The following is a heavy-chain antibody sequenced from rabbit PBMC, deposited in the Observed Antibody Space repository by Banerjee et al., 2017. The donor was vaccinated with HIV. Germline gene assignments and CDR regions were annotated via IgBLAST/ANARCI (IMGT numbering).Heavy chain of an antibody. J-gene: IGHJ4*01. D-gene: IGHD6-1*01. CDR1: GFSFSNKYV. Sequence: QQQLVESGGGLVKPGASLTLTCTASGFSFSNKYVMCWVRQAPGKGLEWIACINTSSGNTVYANWAKGRFPISKPSSTTVTLQMTSLTAADTATYFCARDAGSYAYIDGYFNLWGPGTLVTVS. CDR2: INTSSGNT. CDR3: ARDAGSYAYIDGYFNL. V-gene: IGHV1S45*01.